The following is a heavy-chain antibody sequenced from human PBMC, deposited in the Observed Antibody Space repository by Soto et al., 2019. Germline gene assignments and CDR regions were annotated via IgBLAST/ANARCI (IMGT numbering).Heavy chain of an antibody. CDR2: ISAYNGNT. V-gene: IGHV1-18*04. Sequence: GASVKVSCKASGYTFTNYYMHWVRQAPGQGLEWMGWISAYNGNTNYAQKLQGRVTMTTDTSTSTAYMELRSLRSDDTAVYYCARARGITTFLSELDPWGQGTLVTVSS. CDR1: GYTFTNYY. D-gene: IGHD3-9*01. CDR3: ARARGITTFLSELDP. J-gene: IGHJ5*02.